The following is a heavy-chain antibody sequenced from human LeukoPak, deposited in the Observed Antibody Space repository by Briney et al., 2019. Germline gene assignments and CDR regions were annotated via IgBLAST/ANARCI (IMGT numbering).Heavy chain of an antibody. CDR3: ARAPDYYDSSGYQFDY. D-gene: IGHD3-22*01. J-gene: IGHJ4*02. CDR1: GVSISSGGYY. Sequence: SQTLSLTCTVSGVSISSGGYYWSWIRQHPGKGLEWIGYIYYSGSTYYNPSLKSRVTISVDTSKNQFSLKLSSVTAADTAVYYCARAPDYYDSSGYQFDYWGQGTLVTVSS. CDR2: IYYSGST. V-gene: IGHV4-31*03.